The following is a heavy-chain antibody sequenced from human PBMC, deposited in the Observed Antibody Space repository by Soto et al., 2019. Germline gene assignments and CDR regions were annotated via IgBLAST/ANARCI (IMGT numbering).Heavy chain of an antibody. CDR3: AADLSDSSSPPLGLDP. Sequence: ASVKVSCKASGFTFTSSAVQWVRQARGQRLEWIGWIVVGSGNTNYAQKFQERVTITRDMSTSTAYMELSSLRSEDTAVYYCAADLSDSSSPPLGLDPWGQGTLVTVSS. V-gene: IGHV1-58*01. CDR2: IVVGSGNT. J-gene: IGHJ5*02. CDR1: GFTFTSSA. D-gene: IGHD6-13*01.